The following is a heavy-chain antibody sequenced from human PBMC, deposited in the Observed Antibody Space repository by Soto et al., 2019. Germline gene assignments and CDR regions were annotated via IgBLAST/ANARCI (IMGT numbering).Heavy chain of an antibody. CDR2: IWYDGSNK. J-gene: IGHJ4*02. CDR1: GFTFSSYG. CDR3: ARDRVAVAGTFDY. D-gene: IGHD6-19*01. V-gene: IGHV3-33*01. Sequence: GGSLRLSCAASGFTFSSYGTHWVRQAPGKGLEWVAVIWYDGSNKYYADSVKGRFTISRDNSKNTLYLQMNSLRAEDTAVYYCARDRVAVAGTFDYWGQGTLVTVSS.